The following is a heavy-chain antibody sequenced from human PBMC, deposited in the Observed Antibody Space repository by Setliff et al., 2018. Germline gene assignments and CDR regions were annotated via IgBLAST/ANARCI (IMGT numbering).Heavy chain of an antibody. D-gene: IGHD5-18*01. CDR2: VYYNGNT. J-gene: IGHJ6*02. Sequence: PSETLSLTCTLSGGPLTQRYWSWVRQPPGKGLEWIGYVYYNGNTNYNPSLKSRVTISADTSKNQVSLKLTSATAADTAVYYCARDRTAYNYGMDVWGQGTTVTVSS. CDR1: GGPLTQRY. V-gene: IGHV4-59*11. CDR3: ARDRTAYNYGMDV.